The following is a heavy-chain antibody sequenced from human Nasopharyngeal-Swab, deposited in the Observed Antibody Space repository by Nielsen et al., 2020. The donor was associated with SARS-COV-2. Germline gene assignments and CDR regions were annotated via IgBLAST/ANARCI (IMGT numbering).Heavy chain of an antibody. J-gene: IGHJ4*02. CDR1: GFTFSSYA. V-gene: IGHV3-30-3*02. D-gene: IGHD6-19*01. CDR3: AKSSCGWYELDYFDY. CDR2: ISYDGSNK. Sequence: GGSLRLSCAASGFTFSSYAMHWVRQAPGKGLEWVAVISYDGSNKYYADSVKGRFTIARDNSKNTLYLQMNSLRAEDTAVYYCAKSSCGWYELDYFDYWGQGTLVTVSS.